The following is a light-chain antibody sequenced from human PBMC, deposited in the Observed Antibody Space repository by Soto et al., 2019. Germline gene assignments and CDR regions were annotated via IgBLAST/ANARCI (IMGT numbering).Light chain of an antibody. J-gene: IGKJ1*01. CDR3: QQYGSSPWWT. CDR1: QSFGSSY. CDR2: GAS. Sequence: ENGLTESPGPLAFSSGEKDTLSCRASQSFGSSYLAWYQQKPGQVPSLHIYGASSRATGIPDRFSGSGSGTDFTLTISRLEPEDFAVYYCQQYGSSPWWTFGQGAKVDIK. V-gene: IGKV3-20*01.